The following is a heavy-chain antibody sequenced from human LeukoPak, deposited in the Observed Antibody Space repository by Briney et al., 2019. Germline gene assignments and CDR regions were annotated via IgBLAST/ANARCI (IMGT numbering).Heavy chain of an antibody. J-gene: IGHJ4*02. CDR2: IRSKAYGGTT. CDR1: GLTFGDYA. Sequence: GGSLRLSCTASGLTFGDYAMSWVRQAQEKGLEWVGFIRSKAYGGTTEYAASVKGRFTISRDDSKSIAYLQMNSLKTEDTAVYYCTRGSGGYSGYEIDYWGQGTLVTVSS. D-gene: IGHD5-12*01. CDR3: TRGSGGYSGYEIDY. V-gene: IGHV3-49*04.